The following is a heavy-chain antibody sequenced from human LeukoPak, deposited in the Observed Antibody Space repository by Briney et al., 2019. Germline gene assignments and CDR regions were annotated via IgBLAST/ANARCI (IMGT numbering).Heavy chain of an antibody. V-gene: IGHV3-33*08. CDR2: IWYDGSNK. Sequence: PGGSLRLSCAASGFTFSSYAMSWVRQAPGKGLEWVAVIWYDGSNKYYADSVKGRFTISRDNSKNTLYLQMNSLRAEDTAVYYCAREDSGRLDYWGQGTLVTVSS. CDR3: AREDSGRLDY. CDR1: GFTFSSYA. J-gene: IGHJ4*02. D-gene: IGHD1-26*01.